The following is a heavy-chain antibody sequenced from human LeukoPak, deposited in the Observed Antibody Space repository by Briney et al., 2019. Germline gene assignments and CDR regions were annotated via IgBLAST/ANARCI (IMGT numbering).Heavy chain of an antibody. CDR2: VYSGGAA. V-gene: IGHV4-59*02. Sequence: SESLSLTCSVSGASVNDYFWSWIRQAPGRGLEWLGQVYSGGAAEYSPSLKGRVTISLDASTNEVSLSLRSATPADTAVYFCAREIVLMMSDAASPYFMDVWGRGTTVTVAS. D-gene: IGHD3-16*01. CDR3: AREIVLMMSDAASPYFMDV. J-gene: IGHJ6*03. CDR1: GASVNDYF.